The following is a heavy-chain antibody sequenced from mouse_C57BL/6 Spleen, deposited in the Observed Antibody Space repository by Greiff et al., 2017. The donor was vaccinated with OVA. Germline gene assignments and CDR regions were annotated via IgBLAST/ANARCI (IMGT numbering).Heavy chain of an antibody. J-gene: IGHJ4*01. CDR2: ISYDGSN. D-gene: IGHD2-1*01. Sequence: DVQLQESGPGLVKPSQSLSLTCSVTGYSITSGYYWNWIRQFPGNKLEWMGYISYDGSNNYNPSLKNRISITRDTSKNQFFLKLNSVTTEDTATYYCAREDYGNSYAMDYWGQGTSVTVSS. CDR1: GYSITSGYY. CDR3: AREDYGNSYAMDY. V-gene: IGHV3-6*01.